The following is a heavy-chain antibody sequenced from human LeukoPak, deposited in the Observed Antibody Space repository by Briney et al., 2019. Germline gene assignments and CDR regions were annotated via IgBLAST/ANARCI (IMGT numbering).Heavy chain of an antibody. D-gene: IGHD3-16*01. J-gene: IGHJ6*03. Sequence: PSQTLSLTCAISGDSVSSNSAAWHWIRQSPSRGLEWLGRTYYRSKWSSDYAVSVKSRITIKPDTSKNQFSLQLNSVTPEDTAVYFCAREGGHYYYIDAWGKGTTVTVSS. CDR3: AREGGHYYYIDA. CDR2: TYYRSKWSS. CDR1: GDSVSSNSAA. V-gene: IGHV6-1*01.